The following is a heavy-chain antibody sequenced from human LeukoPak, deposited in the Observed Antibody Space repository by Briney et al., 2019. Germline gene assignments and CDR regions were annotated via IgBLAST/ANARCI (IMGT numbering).Heavy chain of an antibody. J-gene: IGHJ4*02. V-gene: IGHV1-18*01. CDR3: ARDTVVGAGGAYYFDY. D-gene: IGHD1-26*01. CDR1: GYTFTSCG. CDR2: ISAYNGNT. Sequence: GASVKVSCKASGYTFTSCGISWVRQAPGQGLEWMGWISAYNGNTNYAQKLQGRVTMTTDTSTSTAYMELRSLRSDDTAVYYCARDTVVGAGGAYYFDYWGQGTLVTVSS.